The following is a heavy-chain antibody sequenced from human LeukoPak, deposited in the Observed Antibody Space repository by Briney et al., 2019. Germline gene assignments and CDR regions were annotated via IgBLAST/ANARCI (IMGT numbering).Heavy chain of an antibody. V-gene: IGHV3-11*04. J-gene: IGHJ4*02. CDR3: AKDWWARSWFRESYSDY. Sequence: PGGSLRLSCAASGFTFSDYYMTWIRQAPGKGLEWVSYISSSGITIYYADSVKGRFTISRDNSKNTLYLQMNSLRAEDTAVYYCAKDWWARSWFRESYSDYWGQGTLVTVSS. CDR1: GFTFSDYY. CDR2: ISSSGITI. D-gene: IGHD3-10*01.